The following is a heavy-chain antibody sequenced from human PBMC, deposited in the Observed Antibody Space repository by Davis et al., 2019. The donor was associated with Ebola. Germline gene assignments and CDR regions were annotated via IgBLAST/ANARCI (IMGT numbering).Heavy chain of an antibody. CDR3: ARVNPGLCSSTSCYPSFDY. J-gene: IGHJ4*02. Sequence: PGGSLRLSCAASGFTFSSYWMHWVRQAPGKGLVWVSRINSDGSSTSYADSVKGRFTISRDNAKNTLYLQMNSLRAEDTAVYYCARVNPGLCSSTSCYPSFDYWGQGTLVTVSS. V-gene: IGHV3-74*01. D-gene: IGHD2-2*01. CDR1: GFTFSSYW. CDR2: INSDGSST.